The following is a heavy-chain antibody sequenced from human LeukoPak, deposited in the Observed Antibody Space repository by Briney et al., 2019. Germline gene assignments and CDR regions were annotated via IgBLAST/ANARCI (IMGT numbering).Heavy chain of an antibody. J-gene: IGHJ5*02. V-gene: IGHV4-38-2*02. Sequence: PSETLSLTCTVSGYSVSSGYYWGWIRQPPGKGLEWIASIYHSGDTYYNPSLRSRVTISLDTSKNQLSLKLSSVTAADTAVYYCARSKAHLSTSWYGNWFDPWGQGTLVTVSS. CDR3: ARSKAHLSTSWYGNWFDP. CDR2: IYHSGDT. D-gene: IGHD2-2*01. CDR1: GYSVSSGYY.